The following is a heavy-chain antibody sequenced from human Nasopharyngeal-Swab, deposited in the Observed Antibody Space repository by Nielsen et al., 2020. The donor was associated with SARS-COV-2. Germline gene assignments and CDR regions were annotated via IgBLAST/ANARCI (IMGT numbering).Heavy chain of an antibody. CDR3: ARASSNSWYSYWFDP. CDR1: GFTFDDYA. D-gene: IGHD2-2*01. V-gene: IGHV3-9*01. J-gene: IGHJ5*02. Sequence: SLKISCAASGFTFDDYAMHWVRQAPGKGLEWVSGISWNSGSIGYADSVKGRFTISRDNAKNSLYLQMNSLRSDDTAVYYCARASSNSWYSYWFDPWGQGTLVTVSS. CDR2: ISWNSGSI.